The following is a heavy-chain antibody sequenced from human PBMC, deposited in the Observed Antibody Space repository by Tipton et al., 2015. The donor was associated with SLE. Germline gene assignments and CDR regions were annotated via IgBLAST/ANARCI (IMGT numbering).Heavy chain of an antibody. Sequence: SLRLSCAASGFTVSSCAMHWVRQAPGKGLEWVAFIRYDGINEYHADSVKGRSTISRDNTKNSGFLQMDSMGVQGTAVYYCERARMVRGVASDFWGQGTLVSVSS. CDR1: GFTVSSCA. J-gene: IGHJ4*02. CDR3: ERARMVRGVASDF. V-gene: IGHV3-30*02. CDR2: IRYDGINE. D-gene: IGHD3-10*01.